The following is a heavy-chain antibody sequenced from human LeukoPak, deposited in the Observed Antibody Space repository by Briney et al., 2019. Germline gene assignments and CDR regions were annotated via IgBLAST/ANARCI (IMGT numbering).Heavy chain of an antibody. D-gene: IGHD1-26*01. V-gene: IGHV1-8*01. CDR2: MNPNSGNT. Sequence: ASVKVSCKASGYTFTSYDINWVRQATGQGLEWMGWMNPNSGNTGYAQKFQGRVTMTRNTSISTAYMELSSLRSEDTAAYYCARGQARSGRKIWGPWGQGTLVTVSS. CDR3: ARGQARSGRKIWGP. CDR1: GYTFTSYD. J-gene: IGHJ5*02.